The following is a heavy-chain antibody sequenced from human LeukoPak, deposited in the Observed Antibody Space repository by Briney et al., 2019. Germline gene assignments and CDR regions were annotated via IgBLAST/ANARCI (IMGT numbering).Heavy chain of an antibody. CDR2: ITPIFGTA. Sequence: ASVKVSCKASGGTFSSYDISWVRQAPGQGLEWMGGITPIFGTAKYAQKFQGRVTITAVESMSTAYMELSSLRSEDTAVYYCARGWLAESTVVTPYNYWGQGTLVTASS. D-gene: IGHD4-23*01. V-gene: IGHV1-69*13. CDR3: ARGWLAESTVVTPYNY. J-gene: IGHJ4*02. CDR1: GGTFSSYD.